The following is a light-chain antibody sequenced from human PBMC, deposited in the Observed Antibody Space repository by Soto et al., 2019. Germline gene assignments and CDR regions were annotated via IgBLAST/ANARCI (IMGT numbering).Light chain of an antibody. J-gene: IGKJ1*01. Sequence: EIVLTQSPGTLSLSPGERATLSCRASQSVSNYLAWYQRKPGQAPRLLIYGASSRATGIPDRFSGSGSGTDFTLTISRLEPEDFAVYYCHQYGGSPPTFGQGTKVDI. V-gene: IGKV3-20*01. CDR2: GAS. CDR3: HQYGGSPPT. CDR1: QSVSNY.